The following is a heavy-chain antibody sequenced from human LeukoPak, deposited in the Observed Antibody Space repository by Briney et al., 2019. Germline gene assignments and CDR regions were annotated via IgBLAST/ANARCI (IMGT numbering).Heavy chain of an antibody. D-gene: IGHD2-2*01. CDR2: ISYDGSNK. J-gene: IGHJ4*02. CDR3: ARDRFPYCSSTSCYFDQ. V-gene: IGHV3-30-3*01. CDR1: GFTFSNYA. Sequence: PGGSLRLSCAASGFTFSNYAMHRVRQAPGKGLEWVAVISYDGSNKYYADSVRGRFTISRDNSKNTLYLQMNSLRAEDTAVYYCARDRFPYCSSTSCYFDQWGQGTLVTVSS.